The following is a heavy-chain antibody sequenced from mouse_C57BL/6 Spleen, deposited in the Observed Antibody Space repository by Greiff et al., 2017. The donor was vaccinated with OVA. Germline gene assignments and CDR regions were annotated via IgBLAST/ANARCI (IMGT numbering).Heavy chain of an antibody. Sequence: VQLQQSGPELVKPGASVKISCKASGYAFSSSWMNWVKQRPGKGLEWIGRIYPGAGDTNYNGKFKGKATLTADKSSSTAYMQLSSLTSEDSAVYFCARWDYYGSSSYWYFDVWGTGTTVTVSS. V-gene: IGHV1-82*01. CDR1: GYAFSSSW. D-gene: IGHD1-1*01. CDR2: IYPGAGDT. CDR3: ARWDYYGSSSYWYFDV. J-gene: IGHJ1*03.